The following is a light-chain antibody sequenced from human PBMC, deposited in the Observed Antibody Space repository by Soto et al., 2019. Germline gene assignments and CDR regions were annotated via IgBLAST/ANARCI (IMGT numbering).Light chain of an antibody. Sequence: QSALTQPASVSGSPGQSITISCTGTSNDVGAYNFVSWYQQHPGKAPKLLIYYVTNRPSGVSDRFSGSKSGNTASLTISGLQDEDEAHYYCISYTSSAAWVFGGGTKVTVL. CDR1: SNDVGAYNF. CDR2: YVT. CDR3: ISYTSSAAWV. V-gene: IGLV2-14*03. J-gene: IGLJ3*02.